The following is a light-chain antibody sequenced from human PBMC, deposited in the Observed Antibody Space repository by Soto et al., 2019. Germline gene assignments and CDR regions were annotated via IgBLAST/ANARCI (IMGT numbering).Light chain of an antibody. J-gene: IGKJ1*01. V-gene: IGKV1-9*01. CDR1: QGIRNY. Sequence: DIQLTQSTSFLSASVGDRVTITCRASQGIRNYLAWYQQKPGKAPKLLIYAASTLQSGVPSRFSGSGSGTEFTLTISSLQPEDFATYYCQQLNSYPPWTFGQGTKVEIK. CDR2: AAS. CDR3: QQLNSYPPWT.